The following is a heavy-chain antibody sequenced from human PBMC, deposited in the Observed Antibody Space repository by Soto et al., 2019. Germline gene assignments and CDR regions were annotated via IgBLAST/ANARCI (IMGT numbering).Heavy chain of an antibody. V-gene: IGHV1-18*01. J-gene: IGHJ6*02. CDR1: GYTFTSYG. D-gene: IGHD6-13*01. CDR3: ARDHGGSSWSQYYYYGMDL. Sequence: ASVKVSCKASGYTFTSYGISWVRQAPGQGLEWMGWISAYNGNTNYAQKLQGRVTMTTDTSTSTAYMELRSLRSDDTAVYYCARDHGGSSWSQYYYYGMDLWGQGTTVTVSS. CDR2: ISAYNGNT.